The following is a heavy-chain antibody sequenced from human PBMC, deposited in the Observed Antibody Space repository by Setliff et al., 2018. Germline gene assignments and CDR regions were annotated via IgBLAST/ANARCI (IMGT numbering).Heavy chain of an antibody. V-gene: IGHV3-30*04. CDR1: GFLYSNNA. CDR2: ISYDGTIT. D-gene: IGHD2-15*01. Sequence: PGGSLRLSCAASGFLYSNNAFHWVRQTPGKGLEWVAVISYDGTITHYVDSVKGRFSISRDNSQNTLDLQMDSLRAEDTAVYYCVRDRWKVVVNRGDDAFDLWGQGTMVTVSS. J-gene: IGHJ3*01. CDR3: VRDRWKVVVNRGDDAFDL.